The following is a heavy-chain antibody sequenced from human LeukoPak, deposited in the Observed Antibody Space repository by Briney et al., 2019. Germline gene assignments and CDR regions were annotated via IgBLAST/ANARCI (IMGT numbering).Heavy chain of an antibody. J-gene: IGHJ6*03. CDR1: GFTFDDYG. CDR2: INWNGGST. D-gene: IGHD3-10*01. CDR3: AKSSGSVYYYYMDV. Sequence: GGSLRLSCAASGFTFDDYGMSWVRQAPGKGLEWVSGINWNGGSTSYADSVEGRFTISRDNAKNTLYLQMNSLRAEDTAVYYCAKSSGSVYYYYMDVWGKGTTVTISS. V-gene: IGHV3-20*04.